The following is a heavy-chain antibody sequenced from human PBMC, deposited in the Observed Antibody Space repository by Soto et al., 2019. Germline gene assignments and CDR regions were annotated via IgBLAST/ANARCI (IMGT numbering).Heavy chain of an antibody. D-gene: IGHD4-17*01. CDR1: GGSISSGGYY. CDR3: ARNHYGEYAMCAFDV. V-gene: IGHV4-31*03. Sequence: SETLCLTCTVSGGSISSGGYYWSGIRQHPGKGPEWIGYIYDSGSTYYNPSLKSRLTISGDTSRGECSLKLSSVTAADTAVYYCARNHYGEYAMCAFDVWGQGTPVTVS. CDR2: IYDSGST. J-gene: IGHJ3*01.